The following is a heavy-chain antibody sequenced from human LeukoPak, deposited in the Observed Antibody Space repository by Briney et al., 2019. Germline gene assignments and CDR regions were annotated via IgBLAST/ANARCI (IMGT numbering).Heavy chain of an antibody. J-gene: IGHJ4*02. CDR3: AKGSNGYSSGWDLFPVPY. V-gene: IGHV3-23*01. Sequence: TGGSLRLSCAASGFTFSSYDMHWVRQAPGKGLEWVSAISGSGGSTYYADSVKGRFTISRDNSKNTLYLQMNSLRAEDTAVYYCAKGSNGYSSGWDLFPVPYWGQGTLVTVSS. CDR2: ISGSGGST. CDR1: GFTFSSYD. D-gene: IGHD6-19*01.